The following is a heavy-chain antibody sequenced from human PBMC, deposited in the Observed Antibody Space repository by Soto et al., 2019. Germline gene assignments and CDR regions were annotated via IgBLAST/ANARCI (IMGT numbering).Heavy chain of an antibody. CDR3: ARVGETNGYYYFDY. J-gene: IGHJ4*02. V-gene: IGHV4-30-2*01. CDR2: IYQSGST. Sequence: SETLSLTCAVSGGSISVGGYSWSWIRQPPGKGLEWIGYIYQSGSTYYNPSLKSRVTISLDRSKNQFSLMLNSVTAADTAVYYCARVGETNGYYYFDYWGQGTLVTVSS. CDR1: GGSISVGGYS. D-gene: IGHD2-8*01.